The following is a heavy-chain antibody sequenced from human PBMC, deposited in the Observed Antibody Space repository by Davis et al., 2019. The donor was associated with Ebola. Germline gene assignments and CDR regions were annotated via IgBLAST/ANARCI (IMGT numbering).Heavy chain of an antibody. J-gene: IGHJ4*02. CDR2: INQDGSEP. CDR1: GFTFRSYW. V-gene: IGHV3-7*03. CDR3: VRFFFDL. Sequence: GESLKISCAASGFTFRSYWMGWVRQAPGKGLGWVANINQDGSEPKYVDSVKGRFTISRDNAKNSLFLQMNNLRAEDTATYYCVRFFFDLWGQGALVTVSS.